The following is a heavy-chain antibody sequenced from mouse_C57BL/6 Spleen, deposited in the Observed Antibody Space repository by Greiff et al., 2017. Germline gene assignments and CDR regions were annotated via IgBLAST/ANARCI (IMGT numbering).Heavy chain of an antibody. CDR1: GYTFTSYG. CDR3: ASPRCYFYAMDY. CDR2: IYPRSGNT. D-gene: IGHD2-12*01. Sequence: VKLMESGAELARPGASVKLSCKASGYTFTSYGISWVKQRTGQGLEWIGEIYPRSGNTYYNEKFKGKATLTADKSSSTAYMEIRSLTSEDSAVYFCASPRCYFYAMDYWGQGTSVTVSS. V-gene: IGHV1-81*01. J-gene: IGHJ4*01.